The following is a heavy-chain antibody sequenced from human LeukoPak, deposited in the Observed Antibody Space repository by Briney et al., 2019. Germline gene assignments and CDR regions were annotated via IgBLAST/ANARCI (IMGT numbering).Heavy chain of an antibody. D-gene: IGHD2-2*01. CDR3: ARDGRIAVPYRSSTSWWGNWFDP. J-gene: IGHJ5*02. CDR1: GYTFTSYG. Sequence: ASVRLSCKASGYTFTSYGISWVRQAPGQGLEWMGWISAYNDNTNYAQKLQGRVTMTTDTSTSTAYMELRSMRSDDTAVYYCARDGRIAVPYRSSTSWWGNWFDPWGQGTLVTVSS. V-gene: IGHV1-18*01. CDR2: ISAYNDNT.